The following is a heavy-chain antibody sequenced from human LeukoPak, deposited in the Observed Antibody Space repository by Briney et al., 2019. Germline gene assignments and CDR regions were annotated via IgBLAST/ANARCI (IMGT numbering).Heavy chain of an antibody. D-gene: IGHD5-12*01. CDR3: ARDSDSGYGPFAP. CDR2: IHSGGTT. CDR1: GFTVSNNY. Sequence: PGGSLRLSCAASGFTVSNNYMSWVRQAPGKGLEWVSVIHSGGTTNYADSVQGRFTISRDNSKTTVYLHMNSLRAEDTAVYYCARDSDSGYGPFAPWGQGTLVTVSS. V-gene: IGHV3-53*01. J-gene: IGHJ5*02.